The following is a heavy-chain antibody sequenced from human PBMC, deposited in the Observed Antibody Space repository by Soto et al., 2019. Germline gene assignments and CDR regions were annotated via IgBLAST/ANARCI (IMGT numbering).Heavy chain of an antibody. CDR2: INHSGST. CDR1: GGSISSYY. Sequence: PSETLSLTCTVSGGSISSYYWSWIRQPPGKGLEWIGEINHSGSTNYNPSLKSRVTISVDTSKSQFSLRLSSVTAADTAVYYCARGRSWYGMDVWGQGTTVTVSS. D-gene: IGHD6-13*01. J-gene: IGHJ6*02. CDR3: ARGRSWYGMDV. V-gene: IGHV4-34*01.